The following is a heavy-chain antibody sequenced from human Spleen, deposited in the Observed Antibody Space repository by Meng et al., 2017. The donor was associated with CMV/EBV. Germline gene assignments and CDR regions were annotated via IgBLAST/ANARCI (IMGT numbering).Heavy chain of an antibody. Sequence: ASVKVSCKTSGDTLSDYAISWVRQAPGQGLEWMGWIHPHRGDTNYAQQFQGRVTLTRDTSINTGYMELTRLTSDDTAVYYCARDNNWGPDYWGQGTLVTVSS. CDR2: IHPHRGDT. D-gene: IGHD7-27*01. CDR3: ARDNNWGPDY. J-gene: IGHJ4*02. V-gene: IGHV1-2*02. CDR1: GDTLSDYA.